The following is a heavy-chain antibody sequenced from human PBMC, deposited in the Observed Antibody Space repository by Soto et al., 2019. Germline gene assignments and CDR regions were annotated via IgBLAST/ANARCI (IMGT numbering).Heavy chain of an antibody. V-gene: IGHV5-51*01. CDR2: IYPGDSDT. CDR3: ARHGGRLIAPAY. D-gene: IGHD2-2*01. J-gene: IGHJ4*02. CDR1: GYSFTSYW. Sequence: GESLKISCEASGYSFTSYWIDWVRQMPGKGLEWTGIIYPGDSDTRYSPSFQGQVAMSVDKSISTAYLQWNSLKASDTAMYYCARHGGRLIAPAYWGQGTLVTVSS.